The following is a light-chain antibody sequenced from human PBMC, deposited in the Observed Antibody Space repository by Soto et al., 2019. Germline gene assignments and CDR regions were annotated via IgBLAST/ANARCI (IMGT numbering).Light chain of an antibody. CDR1: QGISSY. Sequence: AILMTQSPSSLSASTGDRVTITCRASQGISSYLAWYQQKPGKAPKLLIYAASTLQSGVPSRFSGSGSGTDFTLTISCLQSEDFATYYCQQYYSYPTTFGQGTKV. J-gene: IGKJ1*01. V-gene: IGKV1-8*01. CDR2: AAS. CDR3: QQYYSYPTT.